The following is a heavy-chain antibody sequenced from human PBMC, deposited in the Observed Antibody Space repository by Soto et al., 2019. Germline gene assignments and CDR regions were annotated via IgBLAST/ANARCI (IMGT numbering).Heavy chain of an antibody. CDR2: ISAYNGNT. D-gene: IGHD5-18*01. Sequence: GASVKVSCTASGYTFTSYGISWVRQAPGQGLEWMGWISAYNGNTNYAQKLQGRVTMTTDTSTSTAYMELRSLRSDDTAVYYCARDTDTAMVRDPDYWGQGTLVTVSS. V-gene: IGHV1-18*01. CDR1: GYTFTSYG. J-gene: IGHJ4*02. CDR3: ARDTDTAMVRDPDY.